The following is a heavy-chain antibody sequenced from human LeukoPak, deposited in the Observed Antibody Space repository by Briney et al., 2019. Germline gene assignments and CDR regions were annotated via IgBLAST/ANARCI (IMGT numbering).Heavy chain of an antibody. V-gene: IGHV4-59*12. Sequence: PSETLSLTCTVSGGSISSYYWSWIRQPPGKGLEWIGYIYYSGNTNYNPSLKSRVTMSIDTSKNQFSLKLSSVTAADTAVYYCARDGATYGSGSYLAYWGQGTLVTVSS. CDR3: ARDGATYGSGSYLAY. D-gene: IGHD3-10*01. CDR1: GGSISSYY. CDR2: IYYSGNT. J-gene: IGHJ4*02.